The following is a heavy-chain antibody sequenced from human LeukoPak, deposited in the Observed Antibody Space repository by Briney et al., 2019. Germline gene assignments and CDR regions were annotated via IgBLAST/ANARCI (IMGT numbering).Heavy chain of an antibody. V-gene: IGHV3-53*01. J-gene: IGHJ4*02. D-gene: IGHD2-15*01. CDR2: IYSGGST. CDR1: GFTVSSNY. CDR3: AGYVGVLAAFDY. Sequence: GGSLRLSCSASGFTVSSNYMTWVRQAPGKGPEWVSVIYSGGSTYYADSEKGRFTIPRDNSKNMLYLQMNGLRAEDTAVYYCAGYVGVLAAFDYWRQGTLLSVSS.